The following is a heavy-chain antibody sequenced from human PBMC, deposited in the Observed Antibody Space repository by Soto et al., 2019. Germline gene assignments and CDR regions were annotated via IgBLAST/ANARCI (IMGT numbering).Heavy chain of an antibody. CDR3: ARIVGATPKYYFDY. Sequence: SVKVSCKASGGTFSSYAISWVRQAPGQGLEWMGGIIPIFGTANYAQKFQGRVTITADESTSTAYMELSSLRSEDTAVYYCARIVGATPKYYFDYWGQGTLVTVSS. J-gene: IGHJ4*02. D-gene: IGHD1-26*01. CDR1: GGTFSSYA. CDR2: IIPIFGTA. V-gene: IGHV1-69*13.